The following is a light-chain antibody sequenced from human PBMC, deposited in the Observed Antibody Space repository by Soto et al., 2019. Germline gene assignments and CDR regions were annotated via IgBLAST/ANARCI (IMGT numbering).Light chain of an antibody. CDR2: GAS. V-gene: IGKV3-15*01. CDR3: QQYVTLPVT. CDR1: QSVSSK. Sequence: EILMTQSPATLSVSPGERATLSCRASQSVSSKLAWYQQKNGQAPRLLIYGASTRATGIPARFSGSGSGKDFTITISRLEPEDFAVYYCQQYVTLPVTFGGGTKVDIK. J-gene: IGKJ4*01.